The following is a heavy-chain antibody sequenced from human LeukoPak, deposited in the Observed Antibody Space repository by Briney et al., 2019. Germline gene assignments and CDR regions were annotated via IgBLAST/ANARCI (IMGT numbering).Heavy chain of an antibody. CDR1: GLTFSNYA. Sequence: PGGSLRLSCAASGLTFSNYAMHWVRQAPGKGLEWVAVISYHGYNKYYADSVRGRFTISRDSSKNTVDLQMNSLRDEDTAVYYCARDQGDAGSRVKRDGHYMDVWGKGTTVTVSS. V-gene: IGHV3-30*01. CDR2: ISYHGYNK. D-gene: IGHD1-1*01. CDR3: ARDQGDAGSRVKRDGHYMDV. J-gene: IGHJ6*03.